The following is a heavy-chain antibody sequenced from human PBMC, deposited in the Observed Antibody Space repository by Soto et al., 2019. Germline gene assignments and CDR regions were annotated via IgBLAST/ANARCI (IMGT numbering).Heavy chain of an antibody. CDR3: APGAYCSGGSCYSIFAY. CDR1: GYTFTSYG. Sequence: ASVKVSCKACGYTFTSYGISWVRQAPGQRLEWMGWIRAYNGNTNYAQPLQGRVTMTTAPSPSTAYMELRSLRSDDTAVYYCAPGAYCSGGSCYSIFAYWGQGTLVTVSS. J-gene: IGHJ4*02. D-gene: IGHD2-15*01. V-gene: IGHV1-18*01. CDR2: IRAYNGNT.